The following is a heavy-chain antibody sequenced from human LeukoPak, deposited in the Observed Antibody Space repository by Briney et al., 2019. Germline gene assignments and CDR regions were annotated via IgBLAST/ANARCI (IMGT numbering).Heavy chain of an antibody. D-gene: IGHD6-19*01. V-gene: IGHV3-15*01. Sequence: GGSLRLSCAASGFTFSNAWMSWVRQAPGKGLEWVGRIKSKTDGGTTDYAAPVKGRFTISRDDSKNTLYLQRNSLKPEDTAVYSCTTIDSSGWYYCDYWGQGTLVTVSS. J-gene: IGHJ4*02. CDR3: TTIDSSGWYYCDY. CDR2: IKSKTDGGTT. CDR1: GFTFSNAW.